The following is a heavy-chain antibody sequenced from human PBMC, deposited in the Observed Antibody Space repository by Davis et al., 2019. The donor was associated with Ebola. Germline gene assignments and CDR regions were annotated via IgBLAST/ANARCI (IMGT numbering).Heavy chain of an antibody. CDR3: TATRSNFDY. CDR1: GFTFSSYW. D-gene: IGHD2/OR15-2a*01. CDR2: IKQDGSEK. J-gene: IGHJ4*02. V-gene: IGHV3-7*03. Sequence: GESLKISCAASGFTFSSYWMSWVRQAPGKGLEWVANIKQDGSEKYYVDSVKGRFTISRDNAKNSLYLQMNSLRAEDTAVYYCTATRSNFDYWGQGTLVTVSS.